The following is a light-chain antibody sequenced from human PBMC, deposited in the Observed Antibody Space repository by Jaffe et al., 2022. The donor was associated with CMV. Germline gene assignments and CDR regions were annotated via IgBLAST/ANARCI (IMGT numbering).Light chain of an antibody. Sequence: QSALTQPASVSGSPGQSITISCTGTSSDVGNSNLVSWFQQHPGKAPKSLIYEVSQRPSGVSNRFSGSKSANTASLTISGLQAEDEADYYCCSHAYGGWVFGGGTKLTVL. J-gene: IGLJ3*02. CDR1: SSDVGNSNL. CDR3: CSHAYGGWV. CDR2: EVS. V-gene: IGLV2-23*02.